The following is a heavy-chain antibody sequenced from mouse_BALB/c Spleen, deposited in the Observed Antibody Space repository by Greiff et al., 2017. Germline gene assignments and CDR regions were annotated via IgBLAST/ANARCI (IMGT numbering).Heavy chain of an antibody. CDR2: IWGDGST. Sequence: VKLMESGPGLVAPSQSLSITCTVSGFSLTGYGVNWVRQPPGKGLEWLGMIWGDGSTDYNSALKSRLSISKDNSKSQVFLKMNSLQTDDTARYYCARAHYGFDWYFDVWGAGTTVTVSS. CDR1: GFSLTGYG. J-gene: IGHJ1*01. D-gene: IGHD2-2*01. V-gene: IGHV2-6-7*01. CDR3: ARAHYGFDWYFDV.